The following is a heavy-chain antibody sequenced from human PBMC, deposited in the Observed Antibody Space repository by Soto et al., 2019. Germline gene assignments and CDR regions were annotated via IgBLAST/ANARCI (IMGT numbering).Heavy chain of an antibody. CDR2: SKNKADSYTT. CDR3: TVWGSGNDFGAA. J-gene: IGHJ4*02. Sequence: EVPLVESGGGLVQPGGSLRLSCAASGFTFSDHYMDWVRQAPGKGLEWVGRSKNKADSYTTEYAASVKGRFTISRDGSKSSLFLQMNSLKTEDTAVYYCTVWGSGNDFGAAWGQGILVTVSS. CDR1: GFTFSDHY. D-gene: IGHD3-10*01. V-gene: IGHV3-72*01.